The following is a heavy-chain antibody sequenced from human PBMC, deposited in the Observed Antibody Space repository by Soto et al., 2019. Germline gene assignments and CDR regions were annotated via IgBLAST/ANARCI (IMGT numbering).Heavy chain of an antibody. J-gene: IGHJ5*02. CDR3: ARGGYDFWSGYGPAKGWFDP. CDR1: GYTFTSYA. Sequence: ASVKVSCKASGYTFTSYAMHWVRQAPGQRLEWMGWINAGNGNTKYSQKFQGRVTITRDTSASTAYMELSSLRSEDTAVYYCARGGYDFWSGYGPAKGWFDPWGQGALVTVSS. V-gene: IGHV1-3*01. D-gene: IGHD3-3*01. CDR2: INAGNGNT.